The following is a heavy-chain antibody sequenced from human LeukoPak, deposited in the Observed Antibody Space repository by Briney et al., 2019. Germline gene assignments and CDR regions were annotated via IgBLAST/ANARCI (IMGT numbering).Heavy chain of an antibody. CDR1: GFTFDDYA. CDR2: ISWNSGSI. D-gene: IGHD6-19*01. Sequence: GGSLRLSCAASGFTFDDYAMHWVRQAPGKGLEWVSGISWNSGSIGYADSVKGRFTISRDNAKNSLYLQMNSLRAEDTAVYYCAKRSIAVAGTYLGYWGQGTLVTVSS. J-gene: IGHJ4*02. CDR3: AKRSIAVAGTYLGY. V-gene: IGHV3-9*01.